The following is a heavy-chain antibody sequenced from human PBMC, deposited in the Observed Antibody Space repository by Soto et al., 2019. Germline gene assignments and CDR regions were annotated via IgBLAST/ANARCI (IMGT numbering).Heavy chain of an antibody. CDR1: GFTFDGYA. D-gene: IGHD1-26*01. J-gene: IGHJ3*02. Sequence: GGSLRLYCAASGFTFDGYAMHWGRQAPGKGLEWVSGISGNSGSIGYADYVKGRFPISRDNAKNSLYLQMNSLRAEDTAWYYWAKDISVGADGFDICGQGKMVTVSS. CDR3: AKDISVGADGFDI. CDR2: ISGNSGSI. V-gene: IGHV3-9*01.